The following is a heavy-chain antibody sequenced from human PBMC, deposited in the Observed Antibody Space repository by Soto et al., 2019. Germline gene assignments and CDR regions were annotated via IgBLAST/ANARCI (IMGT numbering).Heavy chain of an antibody. Sequence: GGSLRLSCAASGFTFSSYTMHWVRQAPGKGLEYVSAISSNGGSTYYASSVKGRFTISRDNSKNTLYLQMGSLRAEDTAVYYCARALPYSSSSDAFDIWGQGTMVTVSS. D-gene: IGHD6-13*01. CDR1: GFTFSSYT. V-gene: IGHV3-64*01. J-gene: IGHJ3*02. CDR2: ISSNGGST. CDR3: ARALPYSSSSDAFDI.